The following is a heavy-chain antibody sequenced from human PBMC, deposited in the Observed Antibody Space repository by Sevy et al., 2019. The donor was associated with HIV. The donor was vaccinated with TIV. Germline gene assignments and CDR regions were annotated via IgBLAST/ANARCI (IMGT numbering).Heavy chain of an antibody. CDR2: MNPDSGRR. CDR1: GYTFSGYD. J-gene: IGHJ6*02. CDR3: ARADLDSSTFFYYYGMDV. Sequence: ASVKVSCKASGYTFSGYDINWVRQATGQGLEWMGWMNPDSGRRGYAPKCQGRVTMTTNTSIDTAYMELRRLRSEDSAVYYCARADLDSSTFFYYYGMDVWGQGTTVTVSS. V-gene: IGHV1-8*02. D-gene: IGHD6-13*01.